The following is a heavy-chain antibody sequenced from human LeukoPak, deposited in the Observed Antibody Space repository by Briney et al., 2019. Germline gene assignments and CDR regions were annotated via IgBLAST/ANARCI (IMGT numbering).Heavy chain of an antibody. CDR2: IYYSGST. Sequence: TASETLSLTCTVSGGSISSSSYYWGWIRQPPGKGLEWIGSIYYSGSTYYNPSLKSRVTISVDTSKNQFSLKLSSVTAADTTVYYCARHFSLTEYFDYWGQGTLVTVSS. D-gene: IGHD2-21*02. V-gene: IGHV4-39*01. CDR1: GGSISSSSYY. J-gene: IGHJ4*02. CDR3: ARHFSLTEYFDY.